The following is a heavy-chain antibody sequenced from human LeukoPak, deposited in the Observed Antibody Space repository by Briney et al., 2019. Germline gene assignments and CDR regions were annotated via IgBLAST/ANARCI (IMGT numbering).Heavy chain of an antibody. CDR1: GDSFSSHY. CDR3: ARDLVTVTKGFDI. Sequence: SETLSLTCAVSGDSFSSHYWTWIRQSPGTGLEWIGYISHIGRTNYNPSLKSRVTISIDTSKNQFSLKLRSVTAADTAVYYCARDLVTVTKGFDIWGKGTMVSVSS. D-gene: IGHD4-17*01. V-gene: IGHV4-59*11. CDR2: ISHIGRT. J-gene: IGHJ3*02.